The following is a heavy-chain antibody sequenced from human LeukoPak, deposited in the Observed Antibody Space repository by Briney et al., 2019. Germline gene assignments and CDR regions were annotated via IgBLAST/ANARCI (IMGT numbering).Heavy chain of an antibody. CDR1: GGTFSSYA. J-gene: IGHJ4*02. CDR2: IIPILDIA. V-gene: IGHV1-69*04. Sequence: ASVKVSCKASGGTFSSYAISWVRQAPGQGLEWMGRIIPILDIANYAQKFQGRVTITADKSTSTAYMELSSLRSEDTAVYYCARGGAGATVTFDYWGQGTLVTVSS. D-gene: IGHD4-17*01. CDR3: ARGGAGATVTFDY.